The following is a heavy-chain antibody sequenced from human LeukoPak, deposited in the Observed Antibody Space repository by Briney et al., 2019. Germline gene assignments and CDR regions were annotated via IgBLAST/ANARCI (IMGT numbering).Heavy chain of an antibody. CDR1: GFTFDDYA. CDR2: ISWNSGSI. D-gene: IGHD3-22*01. CDR3: AKDPYYDSSGQLDY. V-gene: IGHV3-9*01. Sequence: GGSLRLSCAASGFTFDDYAMHWVRQAPGKGLEWVSGISWNSGSIGYADSVKGRFTISRDNAKNSLYLQMNSLRAEDTALYYCAKDPYYDSSGQLDYWGQGTLVTVSS. J-gene: IGHJ4*02.